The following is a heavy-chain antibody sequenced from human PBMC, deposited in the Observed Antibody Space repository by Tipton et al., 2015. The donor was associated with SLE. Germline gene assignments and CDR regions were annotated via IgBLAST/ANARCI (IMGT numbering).Heavy chain of an antibody. CDR3: ARGGGYSGS. Sequence: TLSLTCTVYGGSISSYYWSWIRQPPGKGLEWIGYIYTSGSTNYNPSLKSRVTISVDTSKNQFSLKLSSVTAADTAVYYCARGGGYSGSWGQGTLVTVSS. CDR1: GGSISSYY. CDR2: IYTSGST. D-gene: IGHD5-12*01. V-gene: IGHV4-4*08. J-gene: IGHJ4*02.